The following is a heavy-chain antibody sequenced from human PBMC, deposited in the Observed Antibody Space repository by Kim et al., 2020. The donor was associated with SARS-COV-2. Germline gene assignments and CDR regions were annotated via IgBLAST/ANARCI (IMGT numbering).Heavy chain of an antibody. CDR2: INHSGST. J-gene: IGHJ3*02. V-gene: IGHV4-34*01. Sequence: SETLSLTCAVYGGSFSGYYWSWIRQPPGKGLEWIGEINHSGSTNYNPSLKSRVTISVDTSKNQFSLKLSSVTAADTAVYYCARGLDIVVVPAASLNAFD. CDR1: GGSFSGYY. D-gene: IGHD2-2*03. CDR3: ARGLDIVVVPAASLNAFD.